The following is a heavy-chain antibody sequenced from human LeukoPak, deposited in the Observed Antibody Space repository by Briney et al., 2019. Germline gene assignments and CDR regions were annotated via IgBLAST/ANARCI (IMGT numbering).Heavy chain of an antibody. CDR1: GFTGSSNY. V-gene: IGHV3-53*01. D-gene: IGHD2-21*02. CDR2: IYSGGST. Sequence: PGGSLRLSCAASGFTGSSNYISLVRQSPAKRLQSVSVIYSGGSTYYADSVKGRFTIPRDNSKNTLYLQMNSLRAEDTAVYYCAAGSYCGGDCSYGAFDIWGQGTMVTVSS. CDR3: AAGSYCGGDCSYGAFDI. J-gene: IGHJ3*02.